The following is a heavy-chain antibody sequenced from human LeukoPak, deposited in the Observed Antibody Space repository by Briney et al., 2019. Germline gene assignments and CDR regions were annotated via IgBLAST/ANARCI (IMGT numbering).Heavy chain of an antibody. D-gene: IGHD3-22*01. Sequence: GASVKVSCKASGYTFTSYYMHWVRQAPGQGLERMGIINPSGGSTSYAQKFQGRVTMTRDTSTSTVYMELSSLRSEDTAVYYCARDYYDSSGYYYVTKWGQGTLVTVSS. CDR3: ARDYYDSSGYYYVTK. V-gene: IGHV1-46*01. J-gene: IGHJ4*02. CDR1: GYTFTSYY. CDR2: INPSGGST.